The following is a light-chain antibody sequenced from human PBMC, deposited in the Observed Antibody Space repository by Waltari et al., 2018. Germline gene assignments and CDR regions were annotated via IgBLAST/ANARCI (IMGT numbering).Light chain of an antibody. Sequence: SYVLTQPPSVSVAPGQTARISCGGHDIGSKSVHWYQQRPGQAPVLVVHDDSDRPSGIPERISGSNSGNTATLTISRVEAGDEADYYCQVWDSSSDSWVFGGGTKLTAL. J-gene: IGLJ3*02. V-gene: IGLV3-21*02. CDR1: DIGSKS. CDR3: QVWDSSSDSWV. CDR2: DDS.